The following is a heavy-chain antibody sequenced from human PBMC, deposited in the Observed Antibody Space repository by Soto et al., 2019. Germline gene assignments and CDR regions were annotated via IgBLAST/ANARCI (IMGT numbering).Heavy chain of an antibody. Sequence: ASEKVSCKASGYTFTGYYMHWVRQAPGQGLEWMGWINPNSGGTNYAQKFQGWVTMTRDTSISTAYRELSRLGSDDTAVYYGARGMMPGTYYDDWSSTGVNAFDIGGQGTMVTV. V-gene: IGHV1-2*04. CDR1: GYTFTGYY. CDR2: INPNSGGT. J-gene: IGHJ3*02. CDR3: ARGMMPGTYYDDWSSTGVNAFDI. D-gene: IGHD3-3*01.